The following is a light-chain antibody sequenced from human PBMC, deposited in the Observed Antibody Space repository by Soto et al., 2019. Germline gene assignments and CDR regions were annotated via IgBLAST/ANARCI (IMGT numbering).Light chain of an antibody. J-gene: IGKJ1*01. CDR3: QQYVNSPPSWT. CDR1: RSVSSSY. CDR2: GAS. V-gene: IGKV3-20*01. Sequence: ETVLTQSPGTLSLSPGERATLFCRASRSVSSSYLAWYQQKPGQAPRLLIYGASSRATGIPDRFSGSGSGTDSTLTISRLEPEDFAVYSCQQYVNSPPSWTFGQGT.